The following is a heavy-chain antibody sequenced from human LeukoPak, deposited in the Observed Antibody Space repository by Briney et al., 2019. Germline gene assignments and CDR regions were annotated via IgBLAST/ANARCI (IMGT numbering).Heavy chain of an antibody. CDR1: GYTFTSYG. CDR2: ISAYNGNT. D-gene: IGHD6-19*01. J-gene: IGHJ3*02. Sequence: GASVKASCKASGYTFTSYGINWVRQAPGQGLEWMGWISAYNGNTNYAQKLQGRVTMTTDTSTSTAYMELRSLRSDDTAVYYCARFGLGKHIEVAGIPFDIWGQGTMVTVSS. V-gene: IGHV1-18*01. CDR3: ARFGLGKHIEVAGIPFDI.